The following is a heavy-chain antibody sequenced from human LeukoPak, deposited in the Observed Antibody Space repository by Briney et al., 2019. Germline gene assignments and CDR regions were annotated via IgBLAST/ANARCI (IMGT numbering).Heavy chain of an antibody. CDR1: GFTFSNYW. V-gene: IGHV3-74*01. CDR3: ARDGYCSSTSCYYLDY. D-gene: IGHD2-2*01. J-gene: IGHJ4*02. CDR2: INSDGSST. Sequence: PGGSLRLSCAASGFTFSNYWIHWVRQAPGKGLVWVSRINSDGSSTSYADSVKGRFTISRDNAKNTLYLQMNSLRAEDTAVYYCARDGYCSSTSCYYLDYWGQGTLVTVSS.